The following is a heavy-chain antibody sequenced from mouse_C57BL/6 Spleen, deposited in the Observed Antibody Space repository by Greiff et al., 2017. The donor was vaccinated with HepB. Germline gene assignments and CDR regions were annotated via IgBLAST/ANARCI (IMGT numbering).Heavy chain of an antibody. CDR3: ARSDGDDGYFDY. Sequence: QVQLKQSGAELVKPGASVKISCKASGYAFSSYWMNWVKQRPGKGLEWIGQIYPGDGDTNYNGKFKGKATLTADKSSSTAYMQLSSLTSEDSAVYCCARSDGDDGYFDYWGQGTTLTVSS. V-gene: IGHV1-80*01. CDR2: IYPGDGDT. J-gene: IGHJ2*01. D-gene: IGHD2-2*01. CDR1: GYAFSSYW.